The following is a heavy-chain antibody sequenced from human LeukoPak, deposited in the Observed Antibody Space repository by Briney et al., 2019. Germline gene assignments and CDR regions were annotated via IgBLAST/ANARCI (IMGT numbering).Heavy chain of an antibody. CDR2: ISYDGSNK. Sequence: GGSLRLSCAASGFTFSRYGMHWVSQAPGKRLEWVAVISYDGSNKYYADSVKGRFTISRDNSKNTLYLQMNSLRAEDTAVYYCAKTSGSYSEYDYWGQGTLVTVSS. J-gene: IGHJ4*02. V-gene: IGHV3-30*18. D-gene: IGHD1-26*01. CDR1: GFTFSRYG. CDR3: AKTSGSYSEYDY.